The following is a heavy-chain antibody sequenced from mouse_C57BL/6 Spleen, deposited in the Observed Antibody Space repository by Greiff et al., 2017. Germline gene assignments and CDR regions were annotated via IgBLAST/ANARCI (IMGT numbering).Heavy chain of an antibody. CDR1: GYTFTSYW. CDR2: IYPGNGGT. D-gene: IGHD1-1*01. J-gene: IGHJ2*01. Sequence: EVQLVESGTVLARPGASVKMSCKTSGYTFTSYWMHWVKQRPGQGLEWIGAIYPGNGGTSYNQKFKGKAKLTAVTSASTAYMELSSLTNEDSAVYYCTRYYGSSGDYFDYWGQGTTLTVSS. V-gene: IGHV1-5*01. CDR3: TRYYGSSGDYFDY.